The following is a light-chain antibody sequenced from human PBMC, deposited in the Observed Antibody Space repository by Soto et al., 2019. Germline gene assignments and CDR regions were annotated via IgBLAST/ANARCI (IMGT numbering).Light chain of an antibody. V-gene: IGKV3-20*01. J-gene: IGKJ1*01. Sequence: EIVLTQSPGTLSLSPGERDTLSCRASQTVTSNYLAWYNRKPGQAPRLLIYGASIRATDIPDRYSGSGSGTDVTLTITTMEPEECAVDFCQRYASSPLTVGQAIKVE. CDR1: QTVTSNY. CDR2: GAS. CDR3: QRYASSPLT.